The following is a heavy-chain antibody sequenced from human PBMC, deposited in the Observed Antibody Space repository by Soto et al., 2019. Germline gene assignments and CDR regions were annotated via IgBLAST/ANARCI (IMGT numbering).Heavy chain of an antibody. CDR1: GGSISSYY. D-gene: IGHD6-13*01. J-gene: IGHJ5*02. CDR3: ARALGIAAAGSVGRWFDP. V-gene: IGHV4-59*01. CDR2: IYYSGST. Sequence: SETLSLTCTVSGGSISSYYWSWIRQPPGKGLEWIGYIYYSGSTNYNPSLKSRVTISVDTSKNQFSLKLSSVTAADTAVYYCARALGIAAAGSVGRWFDPWGQGTLVTVSS.